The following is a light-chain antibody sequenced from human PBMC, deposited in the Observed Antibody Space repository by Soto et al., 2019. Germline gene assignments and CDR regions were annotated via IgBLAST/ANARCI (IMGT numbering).Light chain of an antibody. J-gene: IGLJ2*01. V-gene: IGLV3-21*02. CDR3: QVWDSSTDHVI. CDR1: NIGGRS. Sequence: SYELTQPPSVSVAPGQTARITCGGNNIGGRSVHWYQQKPGQAPMLVVYDDIDRPSGIAERFSGSNSGNTATLTISRVEAGDEADYYCQVWDSSTDHVIFGGGTKLTVL. CDR2: DDI.